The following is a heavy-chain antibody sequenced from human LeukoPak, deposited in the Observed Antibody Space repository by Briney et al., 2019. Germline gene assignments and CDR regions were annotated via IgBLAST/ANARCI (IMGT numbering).Heavy chain of an antibody. J-gene: IGHJ5*02. V-gene: IGHV1-18*04. D-gene: IGHD4-17*01. CDR3: ARFASDDYVDPGWFDP. Sequence: ASVKVSRKGSGYTFTSYGITWVRQAPGQGREWVGWISAYNGNTNYEQKLQGRVTMTTDTSTSTAYMELRSLRSDDTAVYYCARFASDDYVDPGWFDPWGQGTLVTVSS. CDR2: ISAYNGNT. CDR1: GYTFTSYG.